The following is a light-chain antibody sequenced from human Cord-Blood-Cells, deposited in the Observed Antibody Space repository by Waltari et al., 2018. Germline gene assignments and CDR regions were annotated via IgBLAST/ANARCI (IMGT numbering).Light chain of an antibody. CDR1: HSISSY. V-gene: IGKV1-39*01. J-gene: IGKJ3*01. CDR3: QQSYSTPFT. Sequence: DIQMTQSPSSLSASVGDRVTITCRASHSISSYLNWYPQKPGKAPKLLIYAASSLQSGVPSRFSGSGSGTDFTLTISSLQPEDFATYYCQQSYSTPFTFGPGTKVDIK. CDR2: AAS.